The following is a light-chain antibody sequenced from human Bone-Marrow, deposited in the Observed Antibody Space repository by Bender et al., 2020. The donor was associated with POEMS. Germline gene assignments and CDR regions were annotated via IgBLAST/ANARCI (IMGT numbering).Light chain of an antibody. CDR2: SGH. CDR3: AVWDDSLNGWV. Sequence: QSALTQPPSASGTPGQRVTISCSGGSSNIGAHAVNWYQHLPGTAPKLLIYSGHRRPSEVPDRFSGSRSGTSASLAISGLQSEDEADYYCAVWDDSLNGWVFGGGTKLTVL. V-gene: IGLV1-44*01. CDR1: SSNIGAHA. J-gene: IGLJ3*02.